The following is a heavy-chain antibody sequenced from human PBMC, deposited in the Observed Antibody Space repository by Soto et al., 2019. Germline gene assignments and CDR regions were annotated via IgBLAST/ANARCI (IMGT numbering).Heavy chain of an antibody. J-gene: IGHJ4*02. CDR1: GFTFSSYA. CDR3: ASPVVPHQLFDY. V-gene: IGHV3-30-3*01. D-gene: IGHD2-21*01. Sequence: QVQLVESGGGVVQPGRSLRLSCAASGFTFSSYAMHWVRQAPGKGLEWVAVISYDGSNKYYADSVKGRFTISRDNSKNTLYLQMNSLRAEDTAVYYCASPVVPHQLFDYWGQGTLVTVSS. CDR2: ISYDGSNK.